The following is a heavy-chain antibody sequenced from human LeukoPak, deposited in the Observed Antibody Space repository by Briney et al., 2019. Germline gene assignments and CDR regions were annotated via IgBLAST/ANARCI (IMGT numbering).Heavy chain of an antibody. V-gene: IGHV4-39*07. Sequence: ESSETLSLTCTVSGGSISSSSYYWSWIRQPPGKGLEWIGEINHSGSTNYNPSLKSRVTISVDTSKNQFSLKLSSVTAADTAVYYCASGNYYGSGSYFSRSSRDYWGQGTLVTVSS. D-gene: IGHD3-10*01. CDR2: INHSGST. CDR3: ASGNYYGSGSYFSRSSRDY. J-gene: IGHJ4*02. CDR1: GGSISSSSYY.